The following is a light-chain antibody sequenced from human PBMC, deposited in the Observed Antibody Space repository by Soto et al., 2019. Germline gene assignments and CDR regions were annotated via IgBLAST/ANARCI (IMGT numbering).Light chain of an antibody. J-gene: IGLJ3*02. CDR3: SSYTSSSTPNWV. Sequence: QSALTQPASVSGSPGQSITISCTGTSSDVGGYSYVSWYQQHPGKAPKLMIYDVSNRPSGVSNRFSGSKSGNTASLTISGLQAEDEADYYCSSYTSSSTPNWVFGGGTKVTVL. V-gene: IGLV2-14*01. CDR1: SSDVGGYSY. CDR2: DVS.